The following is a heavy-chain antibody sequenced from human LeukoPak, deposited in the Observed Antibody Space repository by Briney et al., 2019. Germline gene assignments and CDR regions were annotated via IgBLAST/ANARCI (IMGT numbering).Heavy chain of an antibody. CDR2: IWYDGSNE. CDR1: GFTFSSYG. D-gene: IGHD4-17*01. J-gene: IGHJ2*01. Sequence: GGSLRLSCAASGFTFSSYGMHWVRQAPGKGLEWVAIIWYDGSNEYYGDSVKGRFTISRDNSKNTMFLLMNSLRAEDTAVYYCVRDRVNYADYLGDFDLWGRGTLVTVSS. V-gene: IGHV3-33*08. CDR3: VRDRVNYADYLGDFDL.